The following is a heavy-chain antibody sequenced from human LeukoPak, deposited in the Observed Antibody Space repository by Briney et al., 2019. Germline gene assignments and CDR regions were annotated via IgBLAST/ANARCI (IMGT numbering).Heavy chain of an antibody. CDR2: ISTSSSYT. CDR3: ARALVPANYYYGMDV. J-gene: IGHJ6*02. V-gene: IGHV3-11*05. CDR1: GFTFSDYY. Sequence: GGSLSLSCAASGFTFSDYYMSWIRQAPGKGLEWISYISTSSSYTNYADSVKGRFTISRDNAKNSLYLQMSSLRAEDTAAYYCARALVPANYYYGMDVLGQGTTVTVSS.